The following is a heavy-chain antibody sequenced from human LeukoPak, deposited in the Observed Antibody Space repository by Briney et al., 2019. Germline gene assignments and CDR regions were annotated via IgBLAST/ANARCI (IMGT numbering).Heavy chain of an antibody. V-gene: IGHV4-4*02. D-gene: IGHD3-10*01. CDR1: GGSISSSNW. Sequence: SGTLSLTCAVSGGSISSSNWWSWVRQHPGKGLEWIGYIYYSGSTYYNPSLKSRVTISVDTSKNQFSLKLSSVTAADTAVYYCACFRNYYGSGSPSYWGQGTLVTVSS. J-gene: IGHJ4*02. CDR3: ACFRNYYGSGSPSY. CDR2: IYYSGST.